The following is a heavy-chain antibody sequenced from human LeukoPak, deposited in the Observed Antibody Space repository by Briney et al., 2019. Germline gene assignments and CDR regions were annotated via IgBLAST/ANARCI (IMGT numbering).Heavy chain of an antibody. Sequence: GGSLRLSCAASGFTFSSYAMSWVRQAPGRGLEWVSAVSGRDGRTYYTDSVKGRFTISRDNSRDTLYLQMNSLRAEDTAVYYCSTSPSFGSSWYQFNYWGQGTLVTVSS. CDR1: GFTFSSYA. CDR2: VSGRDGRT. J-gene: IGHJ4*02. CDR3: STSPSFGSSWYQFNY. V-gene: IGHV3-23*01. D-gene: IGHD6-13*01.